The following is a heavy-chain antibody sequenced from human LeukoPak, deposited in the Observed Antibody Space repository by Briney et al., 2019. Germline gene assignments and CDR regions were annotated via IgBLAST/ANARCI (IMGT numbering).Heavy chain of an antibody. D-gene: IGHD6-13*01. CDR3: TRGQTQYSSSGYYFDY. CDR2: IYPGDSDT. J-gene: IGHJ4*02. Sequence: LGESLKISCQVSGYNFTSYWIGWVRQMPGKGLGWMGIIYPGDSDTRYSPSFQGQVTISADKSISTAYLQWRSLKASDTAIYYCTRGQTQYSSSGYYFDYWGQGTLVTVSS. V-gene: IGHV5-51*01. CDR1: GYNFTSYW.